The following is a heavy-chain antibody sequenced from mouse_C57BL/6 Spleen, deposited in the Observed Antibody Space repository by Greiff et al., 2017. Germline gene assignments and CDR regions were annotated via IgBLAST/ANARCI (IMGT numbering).Heavy chain of an antibody. Sequence: EVQLQQSGAELVKPGASVKISCKASGYTFTDYYMNWVKQRHGHSLEWIGDIYPNNGDTSYNQKFKGKATVTGDKSSSTAYMKLRSLTSEDSAVEYCASRLGIYDMDDWGKGTSVTVSS. D-gene: IGHD2-14*01. V-gene: IGHV1-26*01. CDR2: IYPNNGDT. CDR3: ASRLGIYDMDD. J-gene: IGHJ4*01. CDR1: GYTFTDYY.